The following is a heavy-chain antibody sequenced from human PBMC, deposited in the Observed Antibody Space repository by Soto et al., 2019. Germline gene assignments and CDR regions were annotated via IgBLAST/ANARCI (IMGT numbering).Heavy chain of an antibody. V-gene: IGHV3-48*02. J-gene: IGHJ4*02. CDR3: ARDASIYYDDSGYFDY. Sequence: GGSLRLSCTASGFTFSDYSMNWVRQAPWKGLEWVSYISSGGRTIYYADSVRGRFTISRDNAKNSLYLQMNSLRDEDTAVYYCARDASIYYDDSGYFDYWGRGTLVTVSS. CDR2: ISSGGRTI. CDR1: GFTFSDYS. D-gene: IGHD3-22*01.